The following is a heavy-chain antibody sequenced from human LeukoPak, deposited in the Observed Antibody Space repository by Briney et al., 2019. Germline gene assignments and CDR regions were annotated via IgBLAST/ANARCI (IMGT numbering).Heavy chain of an antibody. J-gene: IGHJ4*02. Sequence: PGGSLRLSCAASGFTFSSYEMNWVRQPPGKGLEWVSYISSSGSSIYYADSVMGRFTISRDNAKNSLYLQMNSLRAEDTAVYYCARGQCSGGSCSIDYGGQATLVTVS. CDR1: GFTFSSYE. V-gene: IGHV3-48*03. D-gene: IGHD2-15*01. CDR2: ISSSGSSI. CDR3: ARGQCSGGSCSIDY.